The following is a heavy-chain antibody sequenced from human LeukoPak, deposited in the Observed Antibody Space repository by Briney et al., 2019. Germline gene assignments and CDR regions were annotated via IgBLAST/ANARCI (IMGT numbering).Heavy chain of an antibody. CDR1: GYTFTSYD. CDR3: ARMGRLDTAWDI. V-gene: IGHV1-8*02. D-gene: IGHD5-18*01. CDR2: MNPNSGNT. Sequence: ASVKVSCKASGYTFTSYDINWVRQATGQGLEWMGWMNPNSGNTGYAQKFQGRVTVTRDTSTTTVYMELTSLRSEDTAVYYCARMGRLDTAWDIWGQGTLVIVSA. J-gene: IGHJ3*02.